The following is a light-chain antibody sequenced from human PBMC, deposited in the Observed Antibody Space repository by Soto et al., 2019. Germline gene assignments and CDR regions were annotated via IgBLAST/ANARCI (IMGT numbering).Light chain of an antibody. J-gene: IGKJ4*01. V-gene: IGKV2-28*01. CDR2: LAS. CDR3: LQTLQTPFT. Sequence: DILVTHSPLSLPVTPGEPASISCRSSQSLLHINGYNYLDWYLQKPGQSPQLLIYLASSRASGVPDRFRGSGSGKDFTLKISRVEAEDFGVYYCLQTLQTPFTFGGGTKVDIX. CDR1: QSLLHINGYNY.